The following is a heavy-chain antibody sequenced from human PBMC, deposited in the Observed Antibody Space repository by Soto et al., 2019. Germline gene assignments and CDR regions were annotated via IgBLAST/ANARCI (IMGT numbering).Heavy chain of an antibody. D-gene: IGHD5-18*01. Sequence: SGATLRLSCAGSGFTFSSYGMHWVRQAPGKGLEWVAVISYDGSNKYYADSVKGRFTISRDNSKNTLYLQMNSLRAEDTAVYYCAKEEGGYSYGYGVYWGQGTLVTVSS. CDR2: ISYDGSNK. CDR1: GFTFSSYG. J-gene: IGHJ4*02. CDR3: AKEEGGYSYGYGVY. V-gene: IGHV3-30*18.